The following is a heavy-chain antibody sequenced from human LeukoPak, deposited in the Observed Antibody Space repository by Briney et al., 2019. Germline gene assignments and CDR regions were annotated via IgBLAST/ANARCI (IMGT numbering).Heavy chain of an antibody. D-gene: IGHD3-10*01. J-gene: IGHJ6*02. V-gene: IGHV3-74*01. Sequence: QAGGSLRLSCAASGFTFSSKTYWMHWVRQAPGKGLVWVSRINYDGTSTNYADSVKGRFTISRDNARDTLYLQMNSLRAEDTAVYYCARVAPFSGSFGMDVWGQGTTVTVSS. CDR3: ARVAPFSGSFGMDV. CDR1: GFTFSSKTYW. CDR2: INYDGTST.